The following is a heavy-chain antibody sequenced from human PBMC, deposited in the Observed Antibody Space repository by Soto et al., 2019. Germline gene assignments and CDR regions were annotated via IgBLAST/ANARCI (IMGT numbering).Heavy chain of an antibody. D-gene: IGHD3-3*01. Sequence: ASVKVSCKASGYTFTSYGISWVRQAPGQGLEWMGWISAYNGNTNYAQKLQGRVTMTTDTSTSTAYMELRSLRSDDTAVYYCARHHYDFWSGYYPHFLYYYYYYGMAVWGQGTTVSVSS. CDR3: ARHHYDFWSGYYPHFLYYYYYYGMAV. CDR1: GYTFTSYG. J-gene: IGHJ6*02. CDR2: ISAYNGNT. V-gene: IGHV1-18*01.